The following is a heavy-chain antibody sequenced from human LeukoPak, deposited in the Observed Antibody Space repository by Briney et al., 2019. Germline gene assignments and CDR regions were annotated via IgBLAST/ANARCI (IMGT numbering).Heavy chain of an antibody. CDR2: IYSGGST. CDR3: ARSTRRYFDY. CDR1: GFTVSSNY. Sequence: GGSLRLSCAASGFTVSSNYMSWVRQAPGKGLEWVSVIYSGGSTYYADSVKGRFTISRDNSKDTLYLQMNSLRAEDTAVYYCARSTRRYFDYWGQGTLVTVSS. V-gene: IGHV3-53*01. D-gene: IGHD2-15*01. J-gene: IGHJ4*02.